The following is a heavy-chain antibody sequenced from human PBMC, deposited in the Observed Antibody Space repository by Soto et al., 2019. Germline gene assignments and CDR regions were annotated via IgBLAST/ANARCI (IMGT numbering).Heavy chain of an antibody. CDR3: ARRNELLGECSGGSCYEPGPNYYYYYMAV. CDR1: GDTFTSYD. CDR2: RNPNSGNT. J-gene: IGHJ6*03. D-gene: IGHD2-15*01. Sequence: QVQLVQSGAEVKKPGASVKVSCKASGDTFTSYDINWVRQATVQVLEWMGWRNPNSGNTGYAQKFQGRVTMTRNTNISTAYLELISLRSEDKAVYYCARRNELLGECSGGSCYEPGPNYYYYYMAVWGKGPTVTVSS. V-gene: IGHV1-8*01.